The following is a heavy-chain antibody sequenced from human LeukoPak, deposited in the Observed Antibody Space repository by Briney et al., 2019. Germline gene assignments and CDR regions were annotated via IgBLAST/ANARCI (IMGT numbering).Heavy chain of an antibody. CDR2: INHSGST. J-gene: IGHJ4*02. CDR3: ARGSVGSGWAFDY. Sequence: SETLSLTCAVYGGSSSGYYWSWIRQPPGKGLEWIGEINHSGSTNYNPSLKSRVTISVDTSKNRFSLKLSSVTAADTAVYYCARGSVGSGWAFDYWGQGTLVTVSS. D-gene: IGHD6-19*01. CDR1: GGSSSGYY. V-gene: IGHV4-34*01.